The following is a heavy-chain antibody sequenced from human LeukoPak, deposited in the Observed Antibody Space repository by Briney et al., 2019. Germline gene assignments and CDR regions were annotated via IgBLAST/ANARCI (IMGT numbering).Heavy chain of an antibody. J-gene: IGHJ4*02. CDR1: GFAFSSYA. CDR3: AKEFGYGENHFDY. D-gene: IGHD4-17*01. Sequence: GGSLRLSCAASGFAFSSYAMSWVRQAPGKGLGWVSGISGSGGSTYYEDSVKGRFTISRDKSKSTLYLHMNSLRAEDTALYYCAKEFGYGENHFDYWGQGTLVTVSS. V-gene: IGHV3-23*01. CDR2: ISGSGGST.